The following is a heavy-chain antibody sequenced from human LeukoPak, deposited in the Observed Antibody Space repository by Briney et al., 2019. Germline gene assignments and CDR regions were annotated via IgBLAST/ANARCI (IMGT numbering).Heavy chain of an antibody. CDR3: AAVEMATITIDY. D-gene: IGHD5-24*01. CDR2: IYYSGST. J-gene: IGHJ4*02. CDR1: GGSISSSSYY. Sequence: SETLYLTCTVSGGSISSSSYYWGWIRQPPGKGLEWIGSIYYSGSTYYNPSLKSRVTISVDTSKNQFSLKLSSVTAADTAVYYCAAVEMATITIDYWGQGTLVTVSS. V-gene: IGHV4-39*01.